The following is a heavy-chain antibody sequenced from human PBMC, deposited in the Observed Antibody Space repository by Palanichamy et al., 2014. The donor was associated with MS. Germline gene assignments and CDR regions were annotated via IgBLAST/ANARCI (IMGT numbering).Heavy chain of an antibody. CDR2: ISYDGRNQ. J-gene: IGHJ4*02. D-gene: IGHD3-10*01. Sequence: QLVEVWGRRCPAWRSLRLSCAASGFTFSSYGMHWVRQAPGKGLEWVTVISYDGRNQYYADSVKGRFTISRDNSKNTLYLQMNSLRAEDTAVYYCAKGPPSGSGTFYPFDYWGQGTLVTVSS. CDR1: GFTFSSYG. V-gene: IGHV3-30*18. CDR3: AKGPPSGSGTFYPFDY.